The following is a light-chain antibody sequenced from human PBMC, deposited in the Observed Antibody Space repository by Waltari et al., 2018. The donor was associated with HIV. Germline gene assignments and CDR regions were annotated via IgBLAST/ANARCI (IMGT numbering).Light chain of an antibody. Sequence: LTQPPSAPGTPGQSLPIRCSGSACNLRSYYLTWFHHPPGPAPKLLIQRNNQRPSGVPDRFSGATSGTSASLAISGLRSEDEADYYCVAWDNSLGGVVFGGGTKVAVL. J-gene: IGLJ2*01. CDR3: VAWDNSLGGVV. CDR1: ACNLRSYY. V-gene: IGLV1-47*01. CDR2: RNN.